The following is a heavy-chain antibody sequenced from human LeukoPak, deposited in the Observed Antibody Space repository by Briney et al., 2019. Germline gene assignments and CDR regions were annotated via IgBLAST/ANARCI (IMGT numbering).Heavy chain of an antibody. V-gene: IGHV3-9*01. CDR1: GFTFDDYA. J-gene: IGHJ5*02. CDR2: ISWNSGSI. CDR3: AKDSHWRIAVAGTNWFDP. D-gene: IGHD6-19*01. Sequence: GRSLRLSCAASGFTFDDYAMHWVRQAPGKGLEWVSGISWNSGSIGYADSVKGRFTISRDNAKNSLYLQMNSLRAEDTALYYCAKDSHWRIAVAGTNWFDPWGQGTLVTVSS.